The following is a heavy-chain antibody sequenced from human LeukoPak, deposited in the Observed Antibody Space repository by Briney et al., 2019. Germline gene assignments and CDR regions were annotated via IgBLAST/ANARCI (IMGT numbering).Heavy chain of an antibody. J-gene: IGHJ4*02. CDR1: GFTFSSYG. V-gene: IGHV3-33*01. Sequence: QAGGSLRLSCAASGFTFSSYGMHWVRQAPGKGLEWVAVIWYDGSNKYYGDSVKGRFTISRDNSKNTLYLQMNSLRAEDTAVYYCARGAQVGASCFDYWGQGTLVTVSS. CDR2: IWYDGSNK. CDR3: ARGAQVGASCFDY. D-gene: IGHD1-26*01.